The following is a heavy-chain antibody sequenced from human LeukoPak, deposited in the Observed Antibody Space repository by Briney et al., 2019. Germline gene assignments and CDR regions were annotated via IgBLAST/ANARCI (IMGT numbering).Heavy chain of an antibody. CDR2: INHSGST. CDR1: GGSFSGYY. D-gene: IGHD6-13*01. J-gene: IGHJ4*02. CDR3: ARGRSYSSSWYYFDY. Sequence: SGTLSLTCAVYGGSFSGYYWSWIRQPPGKGLEWIGEINHSGSTNYNPSLKSRVTISVDTSKNQFSLKLSSVTAADTAVYYCARGRSYSSSWYYFDYWGQGTLVTVSS. V-gene: IGHV4-34*01.